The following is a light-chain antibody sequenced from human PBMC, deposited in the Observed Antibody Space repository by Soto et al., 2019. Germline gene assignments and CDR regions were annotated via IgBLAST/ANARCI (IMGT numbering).Light chain of an antibody. CDR2: GAS. V-gene: IGKV3-15*01. CDR3: QHFNNWPPGVT. J-gene: IGKJ1*01. Sequence: EIVITQSPATLSVSPGERASLSCRASQSISTNLAWYQQKPGQAPRLLIFGASTRAPDIPARFSGSGSGTEFTLTISGLQSEDFAVYYCQHFNNWPPGVTFGQGTK. CDR1: QSISTN.